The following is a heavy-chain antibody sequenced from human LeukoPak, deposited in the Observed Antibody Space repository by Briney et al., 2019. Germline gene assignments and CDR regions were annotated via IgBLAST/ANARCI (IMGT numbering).Heavy chain of an antibody. J-gene: IGHJ4*02. Sequence: SETLSLTCTVSGGSISSYYWSWIRQPPGKGLEWIGYIYTSGNTNYNPSLKSRVTISVDTSKNQFSLKLSSVTAADTAVYYCASRGGAALGFDYWGQGTLVTVSS. CDR1: GGSISSYY. D-gene: IGHD6-6*01. CDR3: ASRGGAALGFDY. CDR2: IYTSGNT. V-gene: IGHV4-4*09.